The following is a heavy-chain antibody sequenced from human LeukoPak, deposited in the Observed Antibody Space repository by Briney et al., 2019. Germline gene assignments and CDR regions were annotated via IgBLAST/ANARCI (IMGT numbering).Heavy chain of an antibody. Sequence: SVKVSCKASGGTFSSYAISWVRQAPGQGLEWMGGIIPIFGTANYAQKFQGRVTITTDESTSTAYMELSSLRSEDTAVYYCARAPRSWYPDYYYYYYMDVWGKGTTVTVSS. CDR1: GGTFSSYA. D-gene: IGHD6-13*01. CDR3: ARAPRSWYPDYYYYYYMDV. V-gene: IGHV1-69*05. J-gene: IGHJ6*03. CDR2: IIPIFGTA.